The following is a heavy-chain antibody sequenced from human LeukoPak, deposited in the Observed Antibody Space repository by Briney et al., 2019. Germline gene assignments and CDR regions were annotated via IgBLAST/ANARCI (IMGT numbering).Heavy chain of an antibody. CDR3: ATLESWFGEPGYDY. CDR1: GGTFSSYA. D-gene: IGHD3-10*01. J-gene: IGHJ4*02. Sequence: RASVKVSCKASGGTFSSYAISWVRQAPGQGLEWMGGIITIFGTANYAQKFQGRVTITTDESTSTAYMELSSLRSEDTAVYYCATLESWFGEPGYDYWGQGTLVTVSS. V-gene: IGHV1-69*05. CDR2: IITIFGTA.